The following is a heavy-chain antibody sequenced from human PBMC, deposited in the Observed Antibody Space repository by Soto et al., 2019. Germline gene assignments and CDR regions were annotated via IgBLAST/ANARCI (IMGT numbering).Heavy chain of an antibody. J-gene: IGHJ4*02. V-gene: IGHV4-31*03. CDR2: IYYSGST. D-gene: IGHD3-9*01. CDR1: GGSISSGGYY. Sequence: TLSLTCTVSGGSISSGGYYWSWIRQHPGKGLEWIGYIYYSGSTYYNPSLKSRVTISVDTSKNQFSLKLSSVTAADTAVYYCARESDILTGFDYWGQGTLVTVSS. CDR3: ARESDILTGFDY.